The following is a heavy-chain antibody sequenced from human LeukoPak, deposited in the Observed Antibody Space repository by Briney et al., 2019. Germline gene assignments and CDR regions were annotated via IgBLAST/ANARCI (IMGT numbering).Heavy chain of an antibody. CDR1: GGSISSYY. J-gene: IGHJ3*02. D-gene: IGHD3-22*01. Sequence: SETLSLTCTVSGGSISSYYWSWIRLPPGQGLEWLGYIYSSGSTNYNPSLKSRVTISVDTSKNQISLKLTSVTAADTALYFCARHFDSSGYSLDAFDIWGQGTMVTVSS. CDR2: IYSSGST. V-gene: IGHV4-59*01. CDR3: ARHFDSSGYSLDAFDI.